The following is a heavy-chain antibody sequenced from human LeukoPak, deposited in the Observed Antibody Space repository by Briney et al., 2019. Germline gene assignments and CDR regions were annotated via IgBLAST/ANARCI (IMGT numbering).Heavy chain of an antibody. CDR1: GGSISSYY. D-gene: IGHD3-10*01. CDR3: ARAGAGSGSYYPPYYYYYYMDV. V-gene: IGHV4-59*01. Sequence: SEALSLTCTVSGGSISSYYWSWIRQPPGKGLEWIGYIYYSGSTNYNPSLKSRVTISVDTSKNQFSLKLSSVTAADTAVYYCARAGAGSGSYYPPYYYYYYMDVWGKGTTVTISS. J-gene: IGHJ6*03. CDR2: IYYSGST.